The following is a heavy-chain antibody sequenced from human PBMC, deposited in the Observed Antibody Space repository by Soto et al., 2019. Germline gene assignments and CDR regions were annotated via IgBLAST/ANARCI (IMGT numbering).Heavy chain of an antibody. CDR2: IGTGGNT. D-gene: IGHD1-26*01. CDR1: GFTFSSSA. Sequence: GGSLRLSCAASGFTFSSSAMRWVRQAPGKGLEWVSAIGTGGNTYYADSMKGRFTVSRDNSRNTLYLQMDSLRAEDTAVYYCAKVWATYYFDFWGTGTLVTVSS. J-gene: IGHJ4*02. CDR3: AKVWATYYFDF. V-gene: IGHV3-23*01.